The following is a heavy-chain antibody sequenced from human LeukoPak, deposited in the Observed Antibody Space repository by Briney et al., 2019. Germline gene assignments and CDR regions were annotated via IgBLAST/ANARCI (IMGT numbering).Heavy chain of an antibody. CDR1: GFTLNNYT. D-gene: IGHD4-17*01. Sequence: GGSLRSSRAASGFTLNNYTMNWVRQAPGKGLEWVSSISSSSFMYYADSLKGRFTISRDNAKNSLCLQMNSVRAEDTAVYFCARDVLRGASVDNWLDHCGQGTLVTVSS. J-gene: IGHJ5*02. CDR3: ARDVLRGASVDNWLDH. V-gene: IGHV3-21*01. CDR2: ISSSSFM.